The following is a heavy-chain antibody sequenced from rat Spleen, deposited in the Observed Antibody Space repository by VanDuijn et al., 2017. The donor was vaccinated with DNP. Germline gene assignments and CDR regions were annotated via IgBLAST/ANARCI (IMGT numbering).Heavy chain of an antibody. D-gene: IGHD1-4*01. CDR2: ITSSGGST. V-gene: IGHV5-31*01. CDR3: ARHVLPLRVWDY. Sequence: EVQLVESGGDLVQPGRSLKLSCVDPGFTFNNYWMTWIRQVPGKGLEWVASITSSGGSTYYPDSVKGRFTISRDNAKNTLYLQMNSLRSEDMATYYCARHVLPLRVWDYWGQGVMVTVSS. CDR1: GFTFNNYW. J-gene: IGHJ2*01.